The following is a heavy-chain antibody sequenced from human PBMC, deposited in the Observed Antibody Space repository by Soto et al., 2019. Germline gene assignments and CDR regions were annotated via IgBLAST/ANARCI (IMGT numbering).Heavy chain of an antibody. CDR3: AKSRGDSWPTYFFDL. CDR1: GFPFSGYS. J-gene: IGHJ4*02. Sequence: EVQLLESGGGLVQPGGSLTLSCAASGFPFSGYSLRWVRQTPGKGLEWVAGISGTGYSRYHADSVMGRFSISRDNFKSTLYLELSSLRAEDTALYYCAKSRGDSWPTYFFDLWGQGTLVTVSS. V-gene: IGHV3-23*01. CDR2: ISGTGYSR. D-gene: IGHD6-13*01.